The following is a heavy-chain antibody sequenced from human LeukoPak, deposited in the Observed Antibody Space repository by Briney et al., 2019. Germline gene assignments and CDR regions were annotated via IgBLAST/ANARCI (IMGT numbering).Heavy chain of an antibody. Sequence: PGRSLRLSCAASGFTFSNFGMHWVRQAPGKGLEWVTVISYDGTNYYADSVKGRFTISRDNSKNTLYLQMNSLRDEDTAVYYCAKQWSGGVIPDAFDIWGQGTMVTVSS. CDR2: ISYDGTN. J-gene: IGHJ3*02. D-gene: IGHD3-16*02. CDR3: AKQWSGGVIPDAFDI. V-gene: IGHV3-30*18. CDR1: GFTFSNFG.